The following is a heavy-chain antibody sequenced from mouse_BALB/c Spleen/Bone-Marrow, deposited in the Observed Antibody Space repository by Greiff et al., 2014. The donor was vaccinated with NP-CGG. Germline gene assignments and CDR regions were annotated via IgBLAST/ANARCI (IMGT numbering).Heavy chain of an antibody. Sequence: QVQLKESGPGLVAPSQSLSITCTVSGFSFTSYGVHWVRQPPGKGLEWLGVIWAGGSTNYNSALMSRLSISKDNSKSQVFLKMNSLQTNDTAMNDWARVYLCYLAVRGARPTLGVST. V-gene: IGHV2-9*02. D-gene: IGHD2-3*01. CDR3: ARVYLCYLAV. J-gene: IGHJ1*01. CDR1: GFSFTSYG. CDR2: IWAGGST.